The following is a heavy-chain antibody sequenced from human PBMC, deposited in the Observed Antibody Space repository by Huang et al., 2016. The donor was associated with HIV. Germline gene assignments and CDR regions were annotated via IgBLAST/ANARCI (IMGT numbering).Heavy chain of an antibody. CDR1: GFTFSSYW. Sequence: EVQLVESGGGLVQPGGSLRLSCAASGFTFSSYWMHWVRQAPGKGVVWGSRSNRDGSSSGYADSGKGRFTISRDNAKNTLYLQMNSLRAEDTAVYYCVRDPRIQSWLNYFDYWGQGTLVSVSS. CDR3: VRDPRIQSWLNYFDY. V-gene: IGHV3-74*01. CDR2: SNRDGSSS. D-gene: IGHD3-22*01. J-gene: IGHJ4*02.